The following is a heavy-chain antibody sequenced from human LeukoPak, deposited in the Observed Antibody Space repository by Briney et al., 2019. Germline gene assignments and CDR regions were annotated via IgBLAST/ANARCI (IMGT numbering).Heavy chain of an antibody. J-gene: IGHJ4*02. CDR1: GYTFPSYG. CDR3: ARSLYSSGWSDY. Sequence: ASVTVSFKASGYTFPSYGISWVRQAPGQGLEWMGWISGYNGNTNYAQKLQGRVTMTTDTSTSTAYMELRSLRSDDTAVYYCARSLYSSGWSDYWGQGTQVTVSS. D-gene: IGHD6-19*01. V-gene: IGHV1-18*01. CDR2: ISGYNGNT.